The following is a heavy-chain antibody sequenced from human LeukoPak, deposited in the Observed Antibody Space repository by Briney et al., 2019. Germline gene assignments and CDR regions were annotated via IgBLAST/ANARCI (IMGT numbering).Heavy chain of an antibody. V-gene: IGHV3-23*01. Sequence: GGSLILSCAASGFTFSSYAMSWVRPAPGKGLEWVSAISGSGGSTYYADSVKGRFTISRDNSKNTLYLQMNSLRAEDTAVYYCATRPVDTAMVTKHDYWGQGTLVTVSS. D-gene: IGHD5-18*01. CDR2: ISGSGGST. CDR1: GFTFSSYA. CDR3: ATRPVDTAMVTKHDY. J-gene: IGHJ4*02.